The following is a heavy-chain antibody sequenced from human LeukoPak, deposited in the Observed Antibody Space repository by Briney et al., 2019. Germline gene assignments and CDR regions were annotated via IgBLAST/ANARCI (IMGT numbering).Heavy chain of an antibody. D-gene: IGHD6-13*01. Sequence: SVKVSCKASGGTFSSYAISWVRQAPGQGVEWMGRIIPILGIANYAQKFQGRVTITADKSTSTAYMELSSLRSEDTAVYYCAGASAASPDYFDYWGQGTLVTVSS. CDR3: AGASAASPDYFDY. J-gene: IGHJ4*02. CDR2: IIPILGIA. V-gene: IGHV1-69*04. CDR1: GGTFSSYA.